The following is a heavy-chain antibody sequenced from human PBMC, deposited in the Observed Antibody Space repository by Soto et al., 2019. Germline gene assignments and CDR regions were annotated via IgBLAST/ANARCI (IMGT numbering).Heavy chain of an antibody. CDR3: AVGLYSYYYYGMDV. Sequence: ASVKVSCKASGGTFSSYAISWVRQAPGQGLEWMGGIIPIFGTANYAQKFQGRVTITADESTSTAYMELSSLRSEDTAVYYCAVGLYSYYYYGMDVWGQGTTVTVSS. CDR1: GGTFSSYA. D-gene: IGHD2-21*01. J-gene: IGHJ6*02. V-gene: IGHV1-69*13. CDR2: IIPIFGTA.